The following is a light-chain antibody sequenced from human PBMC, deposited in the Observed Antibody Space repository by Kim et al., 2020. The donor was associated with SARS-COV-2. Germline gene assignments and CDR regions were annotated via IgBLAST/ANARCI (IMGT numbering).Light chain of an antibody. CDR3: QQYNTYPYT. Sequence: DIQMTQSPSTLSASVGDRVTITCRASQSISSWLAWYQQKPGEAPKVLIYDASSLQSGLPSRFSGGGSGTEFTLSISSLQPDDFATYSCQQYNTYPYTFGQGTKLEI. J-gene: IGKJ2*01. V-gene: IGKV1-5*01. CDR1: QSISSW. CDR2: DAS.